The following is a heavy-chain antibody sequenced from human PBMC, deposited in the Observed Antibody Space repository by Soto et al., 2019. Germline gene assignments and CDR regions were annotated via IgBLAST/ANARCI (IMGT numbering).Heavy chain of an antibody. D-gene: IGHD3-10*01. CDR1: GFSLSTSGVG. V-gene: IGHV2-5*02. CDR3: AHDRQLVRAFDY. Sequence: QITLKESGPTLVKPTQTLTLTCTFSGFSLSTSGVGVGWIRQPPGKALEWLALIYWDDDKRYSPSLKSRLTSPKHTSKNHVVLTMASMDTVDATTYYSAHDRQLVRAFDYWGQGTLVTVSS. J-gene: IGHJ4*02. CDR2: IYWDDDK.